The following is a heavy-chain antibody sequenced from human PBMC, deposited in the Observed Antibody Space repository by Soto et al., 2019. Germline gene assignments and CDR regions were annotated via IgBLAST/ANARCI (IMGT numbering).Heavy chain of an antibody. CDR3: ARVPSSSGRANLDS. CDR2: ISYDGSNK. CDR1: GFTFSRYA. V-gene: IGHV3-30-3*01. Sequence: QVQLVESGGGVVQPGRSLRVSCAAAGFTFSRYAMHWVRQAPGKGLEWVAVISYDGSNKYYEDSVKGRFTISRDNSKNTLYLQMNRLRAEETAVYYCARVPSSSGRANLDSGGQGTLVTVSS. D-gene: IGHD2-15*01. J-gene: IGHJ4*02.